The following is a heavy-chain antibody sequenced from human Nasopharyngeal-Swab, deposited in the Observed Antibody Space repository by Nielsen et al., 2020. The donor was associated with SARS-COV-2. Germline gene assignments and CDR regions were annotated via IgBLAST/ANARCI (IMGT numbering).Heavy chain of an antibody. CDR2: IRSKAYGGTT. V-gene: IGHV3-49*03. Sequence: GESLKISCTASGFTFGDYAMSWFRQAPGKGLEWVGFIRSKAYGGTTEYAASVKGRFTISRDDSKSIAYLQMNSLKTEDTAVYYCTRDLAEMATGFDHWGQGTLVTVSS. CDR1: GFTFGDYA. J-gene: IGHJ4*02. CDR3: TRDLAEMATGFDH. D-gene: IGHD5-24*01.